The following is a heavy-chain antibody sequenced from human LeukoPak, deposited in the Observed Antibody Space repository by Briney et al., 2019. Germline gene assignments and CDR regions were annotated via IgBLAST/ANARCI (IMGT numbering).Heavy chain of an antibody. CDR3: ARVGLAMVRGVITRPFDY. CDR2: IIPVFGTA. Sequence: SVKVSCKASGGTFSSYAISWVRQAPGQGLEWMGGIIPVFGTANYAQKFQGRVTITADESTSTAYMELSSLRSEDTAVYYCARVGLAMVRGVITRPFDYWGQGTLVTVSS. CDR1: GGTFSSYA. D-gene: IGHD3-10*01. J-gene: IGHJ4*02. V-gene: IGHV1-69*01.